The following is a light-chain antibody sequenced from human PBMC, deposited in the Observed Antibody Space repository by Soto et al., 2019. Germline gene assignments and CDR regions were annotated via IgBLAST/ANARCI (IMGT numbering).Light chain of an antibody. J-gene: IGLJ2*01. V-gene: IGLV1-51*01. CDR1: KSDIGNNY. CDR2: DNN. Sequence: QSVLTQPPSASGAPGQKVTISCTGTKSDIGNNYVAWYQQHPGTAPKLLIYDNNSQPPGIPDQFSSSKSGASATLGITGLQHGDEEDYYCATWYDSMSAELFGGGTKLTVL. CDR3: ATWYDSMSAEL.